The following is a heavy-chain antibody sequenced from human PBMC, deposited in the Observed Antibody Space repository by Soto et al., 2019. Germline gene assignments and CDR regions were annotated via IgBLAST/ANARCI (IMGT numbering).Heavy chain of an antibody. CDR2: IIPILGIA. CDR1: GGTFSSYT. V-gene: IGHV1-69*08. Sequence: QVQLVQSGAEVKKPGSSVKVSCKASGGTFSSYTISWVRQAPGQGLEWMGRIIPILGIANYAQKSQGRVTITADKSTSTAYMELSSLRSEDTAVYYCARDNKAVADDAFDIWGQGTMVTVSS. D-gene: IGHD6-19*01. CDR3: ARDNKAVADDAFDI. J-gene: IGHJ3*02.